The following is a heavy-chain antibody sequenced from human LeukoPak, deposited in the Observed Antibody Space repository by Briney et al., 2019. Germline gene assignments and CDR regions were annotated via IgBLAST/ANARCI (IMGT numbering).Heavy chain of an antibody. J-gene: IGHJ4*02. Sequence: SETLSLTCTASGDSINSLDLWSWVRQPPGKGLEWIGEMYLSGTTHSNPSVKSRVTISIDKSKNQFFLNLSSVTAADTAVYYCAGLVGRYSSGLYYYYFDYWGQGTLVTVSS. D-gene: IGHD3-22*01. CDR3: AGLVGRYSSGLYYYYFDY. V-gene: IGHV4-4*02. CDR2: MYLSGTT. CDR1: GDSINSLDL.